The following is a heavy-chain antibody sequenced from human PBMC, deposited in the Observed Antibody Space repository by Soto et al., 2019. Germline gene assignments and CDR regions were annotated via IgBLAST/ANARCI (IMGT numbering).Heavy chain of an antibody. CDR3: AKEGTAKRSYYFDF. CDR2: VSHDGKVQ. Sequence: PGGSLRLSCAASGFTFNSYGMQWVRQAPGKGLEWVAVVSHDGKVQYYKDSVRGRFTISRDNSKDTLYLQMNSLRAEDTAAYYCAKEGTAKRSYYFDFWGQGTLVTVSS. D-gene: IGHD2-21*02. J-gene: IGHJ4*02. CDR1: GFTFNSYG. V-gene: IGHV3-30*18.